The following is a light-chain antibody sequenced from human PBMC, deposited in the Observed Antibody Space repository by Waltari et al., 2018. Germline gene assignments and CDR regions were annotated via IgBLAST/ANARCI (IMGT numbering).Light chain of an antibody. CDR1: QSVSTY. Sequence: EIVFTQSPATLSLSPGERATLSCRASQSVSTYLAWYQQRPGQPPRLLIYDSSSRATGIPARCSGSGSETDFTLTISSLEPEDFAVYYCQQRYKWPLTFGGGSKVEI. CDR2: DSS. CDR3: QQRYKWPLT. V-gene: IGKV3-11*01. J-gene: IGKJ4*01.